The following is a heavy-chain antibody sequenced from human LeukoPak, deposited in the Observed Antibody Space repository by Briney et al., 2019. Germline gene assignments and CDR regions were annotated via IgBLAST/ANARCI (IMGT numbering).Heavy chain of an antibody. V-gene: IGHV3-23*01. CDR2: ISGSGGST. CDR3: AKEGTYDFWSGYRIYYYMDV. D-gene: IGHD3-3*01. CDR1: GFTFSSYA. Sequence: GGSLRLSCAASGFTFSSYAMSWVRQAPGKGLEWVSAISGSGGSTYYADSVKGRFTISRDNSKNTLYLQMYSPRAEDTAVYYCAKEGTYDFWSGYRIYYYMDVWGKGTTVTVSS. J-gene: IGHJ6*03.